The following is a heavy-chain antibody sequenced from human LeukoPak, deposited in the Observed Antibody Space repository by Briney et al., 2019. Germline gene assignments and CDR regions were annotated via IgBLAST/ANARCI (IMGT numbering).Heavy chain of an antibody. CDR3: ARDKGVVIGDNYYYYGMDV. D-gene: IGHD3-3*01. CDR1: GYTFTSYD. CDR2: ISGSGGDT. V-gene: IGHV1-18*01. J-gene: IGHJ6*02. Sequence: GASVKVSCKASGYTFTSYDINWVRQAPGQGLEWMGWISGSGGDTRFAQNPRGRVSLTTDTSTTTAHMELRSLRFDDTAVYYCARDKGVVIGDNYYYYGMDVWGQGTTVTVS.